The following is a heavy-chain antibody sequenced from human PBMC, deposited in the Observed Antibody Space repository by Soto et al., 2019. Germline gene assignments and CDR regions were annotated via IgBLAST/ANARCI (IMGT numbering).Heavy chain of an antibody. CDR2: IIPIFGTA. Sequence: QVQLVQSGAEVKKPGYSVKVSCKASGGTFSSYAISWVRQAPGQGLEWMGGIIPIFGTANYAQKFQGRVTITADESTSTAYRELSSLRAEGTAVYYCARDLGSGWLDYWGQGTLVTVSS. D-gene: IGHD6-19*01. J-gene: IGHJ4*02. CDR1: GGTFSSYA. V-gene: IGHV1-69*01. CDR3: ARDLGSGWLDY.